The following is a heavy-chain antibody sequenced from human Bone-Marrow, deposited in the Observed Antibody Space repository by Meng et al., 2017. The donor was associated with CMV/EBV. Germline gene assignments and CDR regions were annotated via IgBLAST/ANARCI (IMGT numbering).Heavy chain of an antibody. D-gene: IGHD1-26*01. J-gene: IGHJ4*02. CDR1: GFTFSSYW. V-gene: IGHV3-74*01. Sequence: ESLKISCAASGFTFSSYWMHWVRQAPGKGLVWVSRINSDGSSTSYADSVKGRFTISRDNAKNTLYLQMNSLRAEDTAVYYCARGPPTAEWELLGIFLLWGQGTLVTVSS. CDR3: ARGPPTAEWELLGIFLL. CDR2: INSDGSST.